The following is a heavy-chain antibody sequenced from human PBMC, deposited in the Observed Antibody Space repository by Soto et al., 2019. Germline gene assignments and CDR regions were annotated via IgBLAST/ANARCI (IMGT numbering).Heavy chain of an antibody. Sequence: PSETLSLTCAVYGGSFSGYYWSWIRQPPGKGLEWIGEINHSGSTNYNPSLKSRVTISVGTSKNQFSLKLSSVTAADTAVYYCARGVSYYDSSGYYYSDYYGMDVWGQGTTVTVS. J-gene: IGHJ6*02. CDR2: INHSGST. CDR3: ARGVSYYDSSGYYYSDYYGMDV. V-gene: IGHV4-34*01. D-gene: IGHD3-22*01. CDR1: GGSFSGYY.